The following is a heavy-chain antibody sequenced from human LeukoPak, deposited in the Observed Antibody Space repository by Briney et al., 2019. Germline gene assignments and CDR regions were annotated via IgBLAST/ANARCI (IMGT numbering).Heavy chain of an antibody. V-gene: IGHV4-39*02. CDR1: GDSIGTSGYY. J-gene: IGHJ5*02. CDR2: ISYSGST. CDR3: ARIIIYDNVSP. Sequence: SETLSLTCTVSGDSIGTSGYYWGWIRQPPGKGLEWIGSISYSGSTCYNPSLKSRVTISVDTSKTHVSLKLISLSAADTAVYYCARIIIYDNVSPWGQGTLVTVSS. D-gene: IGHD3-16*01.